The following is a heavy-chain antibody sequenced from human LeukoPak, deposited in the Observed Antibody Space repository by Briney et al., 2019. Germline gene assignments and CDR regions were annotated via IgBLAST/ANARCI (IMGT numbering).Heavy chain of an antibody. Sequence: GFPRLSCAASGFTVSSNYMSWVRQAPGKGLEWVSVIYSGGNTYYADSVKGRFTISRDNSKNTLSLQMNSLRAEDTAVYYCARDLEAANTYYFDYWGQGTMVTVSS. CDR3: ARDLEAANTYYFDY. J-gene: IGHJ4*02. V-gene: IGHV3-53*01. D-gene: IGHD6-13*01. CDR1: GFTVSSNY. CDR2: IYSGGNT.